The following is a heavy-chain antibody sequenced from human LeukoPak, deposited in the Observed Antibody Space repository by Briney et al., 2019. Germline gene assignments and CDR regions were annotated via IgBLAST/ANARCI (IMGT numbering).Heavy chain of an antibody. Sequence: ASVKVSCKASGYTFTSYGISWVRQAPGQGLEWMGWISVYNGNRNYAQKLQGRVTMTRDTSISTAYMELSRLRSDDTAVYYCARGLRYFDWLLYGGDHFDYWGQGTLVTVSS. CDR1: GYTFTSYG. D-gene: IGHD3-9*01. J-gene: IGHJ4*02. V-gene: IGHV1-18*04. CDR2: ISVYNGNR. CDR3: ARGLRYFDWLLYGGDHFDY.